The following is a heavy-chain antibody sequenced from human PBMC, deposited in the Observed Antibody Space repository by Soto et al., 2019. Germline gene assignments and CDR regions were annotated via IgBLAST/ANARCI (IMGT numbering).Heavy chain of an antibody. CDR1: GGSISSSNW. CDR3: ASWYSGSQYYFDY. CDR2: IYHSGST. V-gene: IGHV4-4*02. J-gene: IGHJ4*02. D-gene: IGHD1-26*01. Sequence: SETLSLTCAVSGGSISSSNWWSWVRQPPGKGLEWIGEIYHSGSTNYNPSLKSRVTISVDKSKNQFSLKLSSVTAADTAVYYCASWYSGSQYYFDYWGQGTLVTVSS.